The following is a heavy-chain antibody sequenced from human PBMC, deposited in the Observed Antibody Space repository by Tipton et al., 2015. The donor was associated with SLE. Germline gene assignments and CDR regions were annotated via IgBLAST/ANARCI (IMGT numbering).Heavy chain of an antibody. J-gene: IGHJ6*03. Sequence: TLSLTCTVSGGSISSGTYYWGWIRQPPGKGLEWIGSIYSSGITYFNPSLKGRPTISADTSKNQFSLKLSSVTAADTAVYYCARVWARVIISDLRTDYYLDVWGKGTTVTVSS. D-gene: IGHD3-10*01. CDR1: GGSISSGTYY. CDR3: ARVWARVIISDLRTDYYLDV. CDR2: IYSSGIT. V-gene: IGHV4-39*07.